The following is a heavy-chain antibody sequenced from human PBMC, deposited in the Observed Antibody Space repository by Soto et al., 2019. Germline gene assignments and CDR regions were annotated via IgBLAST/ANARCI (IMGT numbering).Heavy chain of an antibody. V-gene: IGHV1-3*01. J-gene: IGHJ4*02. CDR3: ARGIPPYYFEY. CDR1: GYTFTSYA. Sequence: ASVKVSCKASGYTFTSYAMHWMRQAPGQRLEWMGWINAGNGNTKYSQKFQGRVTITRDTSASTAYMELSSLRSEDTAVYYCARGIPPYYFEYWGQGTLVTVSS. D-gene: IGHD2-2*02. CDR2: INAGNGNT.